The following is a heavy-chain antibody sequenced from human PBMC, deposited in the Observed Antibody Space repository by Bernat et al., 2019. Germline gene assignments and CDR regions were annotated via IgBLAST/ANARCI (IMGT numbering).Heavy chain of an antibody. V-gene: IGHV3-30*03. CDR1: GFTFSSYG. CDR3: ARDGRWTGATEYFQH. CDR2: ISYDGSNK. Sequence: QVQLVESGGGVVQPGRSLRLSCAASGFTFSSYGMHWVRQAPGKGLEWVAVISYDGSNKYYADSVKGRFTISRDNSKNTLYLQMNSLRAEDTAVYYCARDGRWTGATEYFQHWGQGTLVTVSS. D-gene: IGHD1-26*01. J-gene: IGHJ1*01.